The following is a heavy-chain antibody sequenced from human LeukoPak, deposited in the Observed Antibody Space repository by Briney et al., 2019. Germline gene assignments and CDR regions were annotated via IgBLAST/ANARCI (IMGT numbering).Heavy chain of an antibody. V-gene: IGHV3-74*01. CDR2: INSDGSST. Sequence: GGSLRLSCAASGFSFSSYWMHWVRQAPGKGLVWVSRINSDGSSTSYADSVKGRFTISRDNAKNSLYLRMNSLRAEDTAVYYCARDYGGSSPFDYWGQGTLVTVSS. CDR1: GFSFSSYW. CDR3: ARDYGGSSPFDY. D-gene: IGHD4-23*01. J-gene: IGHJ4*02.